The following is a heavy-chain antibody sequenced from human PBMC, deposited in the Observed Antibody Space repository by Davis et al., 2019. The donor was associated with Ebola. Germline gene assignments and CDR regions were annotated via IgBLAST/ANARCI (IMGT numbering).Heavy chain of an antibody. D-gene: IGHD3-10*01. J-gene: IGHJ4*02. V-gene: IGHV3-33*01. CDR2: LWLDGSGI. CDR3: AREFREFFFDY. CDR1: GFTLSTHR. Sequence: SLKLSCAASGFTLSTHRMPRVRPGPGKGLEWVASLWLDGSGIHYADSVKGRFTISRDNSKKTLYLQMNSLRADDTAVYYCAREFREFFFDYWGQGTLVTVSS.